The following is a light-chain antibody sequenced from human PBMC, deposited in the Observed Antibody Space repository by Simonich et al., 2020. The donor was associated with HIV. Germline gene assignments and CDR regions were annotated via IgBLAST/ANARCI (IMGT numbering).Light chain of an antibody. CDR3: QQYGISPWT. V-gene: IGKV3-15*01. CDR2: VAS. Sequence: EIVMTQSPATLSVSPGERATLSCRASQSISSNLAWYQQRPGQAPRLLIDVASTRATGIPARFSGSGSGTEFTLTISSLQSEDFVAYYCQQYGISPWTFGQGTKVEIK. CDR1: QSISSN. J-gene: IGKJ1*01.